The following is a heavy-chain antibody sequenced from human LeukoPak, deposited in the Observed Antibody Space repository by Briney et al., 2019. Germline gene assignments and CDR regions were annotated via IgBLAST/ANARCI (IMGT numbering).Heavy chain of an antibody. CDR1: GFTFSSYA. CDR3: ARDFSGSYYFDY. J-gene: IGHJ4*02. Sequence: GGSLRLSCAASGFTFSSYAMHWVRQAPGKGLEWVAVISYDGSNKYYADSVKGRFTISRDNSKNTLYLQMNSLRAEDTAVYYCARDFSGSYYFDYWGQGTLVTVSS. CDR2: ISYDGSNK. V-gene: IGHV3-30-3*01. D-gene: IGHD1-26*01.